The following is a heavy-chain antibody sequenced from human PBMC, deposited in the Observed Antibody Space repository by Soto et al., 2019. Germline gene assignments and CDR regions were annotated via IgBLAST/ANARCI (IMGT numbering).Heavy chain of an antibody. CDR3: AHSGSGSYYLFDY. D-gene: IGHD3-10*01. CDR2: IYWDDDK. Sequence: QITLKESGPTLVKPTQTLTLTCTFSGFSLSTSGVGVAWIRQPPGKALEWLALIYWDDDKRYRSSLKSRLSITRDXXKNQVVLTMPNMAPVDTGTYYCAHSGSGSYYLFDYWGQGTLVTVSS. J-gene: IGHJ4*02. V-gene: IGHV2-5*02. CDR1: GFSLSTSGVG.